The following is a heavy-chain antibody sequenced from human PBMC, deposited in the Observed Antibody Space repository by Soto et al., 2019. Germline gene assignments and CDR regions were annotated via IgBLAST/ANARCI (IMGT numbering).Heavy chain of an antibody. CDR1: GFTVSSNY. Sequence: EVQLVESGGGLIQPGGSLRLSCAASGFTVSSNYMSWVRQAPGKGLEWVSIIYSGGSTYYADSVKGRVTISRDNSKNTLYLQMNGLRAEDSAVYWCARDLVVGDADYWGQGTLVTVSS. D-gene: IGHD1-26*01. CDR2: IYSGGST. J-gene: IGHJ4*02. V-gene: IGHV3-53*01. CDR3: ARDLVVGDADY.